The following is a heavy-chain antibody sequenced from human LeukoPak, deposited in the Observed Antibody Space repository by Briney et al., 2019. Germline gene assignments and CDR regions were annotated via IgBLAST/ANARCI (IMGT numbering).Heavy chain of an antibody. V-gene: IGHV4-61*02. CDR1: DYSISSRYY. CDR2: IYTSGST. J-gene: IGHJ4*02. D-gene: IGHD6-13*01. CDR3: ARDIAAAGTPLGGLYYFDY. Sequence: SETLSLTCSVSDYSISSRYYWSWIRQPAGKGLEWIGRIYTSGSTNYNPSLKSRVTISVDTSKKQFSLKLSSVTAADTAVYYCARDIAAAGTPLGGLYYFDYWGQGTLVTVSS.